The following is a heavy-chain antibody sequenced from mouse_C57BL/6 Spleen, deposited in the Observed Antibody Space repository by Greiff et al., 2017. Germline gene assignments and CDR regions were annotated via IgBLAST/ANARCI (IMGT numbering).Heavy chain of an antibody. CDR3: ARDHYYGSSSYYYAMDY. CDR2: IWTGGGT. Sequence: VQLQESGPGLVAPSQSLSITCTVSGFSLTSYAISWVRQPPGKGLEWLGVIWTGGGTNYNSALKSRLSISKDNSKSQVFLKMNSLQTDDTARYYCARDHYYGSSSYYYAMDYWGQGTSVTVSS. CDR1: GFSLTSYA. D-gene: IGHD1-1*01. V-gene: IGHV2-9-1*01. J-gene: IGHJ4*01.